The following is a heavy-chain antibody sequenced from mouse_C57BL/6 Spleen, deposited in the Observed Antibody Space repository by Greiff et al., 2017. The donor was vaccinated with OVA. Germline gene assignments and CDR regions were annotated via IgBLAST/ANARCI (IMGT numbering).Heavy chain of an antibody. V-gene: IGHV1-52*01. CDR1: GYTFTSYW. Sequence: QVQLQQPGAELVRPGSSVKLSCKASGYTFTSYWMHWVKQRPIQGLEWIGNIDPSDSETHYNQKFKDKATLTVDKSSSTAYMQLSSLTSEDSAVYYCARSYDGYSYYFDYWGQGTTLTVSS. CDR3: ARSYDGYSYYFDY. D-gene: IGHD2-3*01. CDR2: IDPSDSET. J-gene: IGHJ2*01.